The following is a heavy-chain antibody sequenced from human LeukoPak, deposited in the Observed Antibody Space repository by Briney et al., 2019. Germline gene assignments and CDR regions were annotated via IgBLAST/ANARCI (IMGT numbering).Heavy chain of an antibody. CDR3: ARDLHCSGDSCYSGLHY. CDR1: GFTFSNFA. Sequence: PGGSLRLSCAASGFTFSNFAMHWVRQAPGKGLEWVSVISYDGSYKYYADSVKGRFTISRDNSKNTLYLQMNSLRPEDTAVYYCARDLHCSGDSCYSGLHYWGQGTLVTVSS. V-gene: IGHV3-30*04. J-gene: IGHJ4*02. D-gene: IGHD2-15*01. CDR2: ISYDGSYK.